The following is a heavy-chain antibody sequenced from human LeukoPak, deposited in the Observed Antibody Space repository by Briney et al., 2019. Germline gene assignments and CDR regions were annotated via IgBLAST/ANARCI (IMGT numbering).Heavy chain of an antibody. Sequence: GGSLRLSCAASGXTFSSYAMHWVRQAPGKGLEWVAMISDDGSNGNYADSVKGRFTISRDNSKNTLYLQMNSLRPDDTTLYSCARETGSSPMDVWGQGTTVTVSS. CDR2: ISDDGSNG. V-gene: IGHV3-30-3*01. D-gene: IGHD1-14*01. CDR3: ARETGSSPMDV. CDR1: GXTFSSYA. J-gene: IGHJ6*02.